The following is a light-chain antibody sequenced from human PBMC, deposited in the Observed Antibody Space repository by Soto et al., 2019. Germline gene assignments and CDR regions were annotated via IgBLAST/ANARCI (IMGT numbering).Light chain of an antibody. J-gene: IGKJ1*01. CDR2: DVS. CDR3: QQYNNWPT. V-gene: IGKV1-5*01. CDR1: QSVSAW. Sequence: DIQMTQSPSTLSASVGDRVTITCRASQSVSAWLAWYQQKPGKAPKFLMYDVSTLESGVPLRFSGSGSGTEFTLTISSLQSEDFAVYYCQQYNNWPTFGQGTKVDIK.